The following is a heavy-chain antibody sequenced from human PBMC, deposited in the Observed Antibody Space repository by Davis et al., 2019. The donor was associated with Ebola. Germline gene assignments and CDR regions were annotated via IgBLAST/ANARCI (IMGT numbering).Heavy chain of an antibody. V-gene: IGHV1-18*01. D-gene: IGHD3-10*01. J-gene: IGHJ4*02. Sequence: ASVKVSCKASGYTFTSYAMNWVRQAPGQGLEWMGWISAYNGNTNYAQKLQGRVTMTTDTSTSTAYMELRSLRSDDTAVYYCARDGARGYFDYWGQGTLVTVSS. CDR2: ISAYNGNT. CDR3: ARDGARGYFDY. CDR1: GYTFTSYA.